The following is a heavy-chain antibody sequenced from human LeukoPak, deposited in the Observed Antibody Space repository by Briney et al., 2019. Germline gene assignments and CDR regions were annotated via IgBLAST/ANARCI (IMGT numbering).Heavy chain of an antibody. J-gene: IGHJ3*02. D-gene: IGHD3-3*01. Sequence: ASVKLSCKASGGTFSSYAISWVRQAPGQGLEWMGGIIPIFGTANYAQKFQGRVTITADESTSTAYMELSSLRSEDTAVYYCASWVTTRFLEWFNAFDIWGQGTMVTVSS. V-gene: IGHV1-69*13. CDR2: IIPIFGTA. CDR1: GGTFSSYA. CDR3: ASWVTTRFLEWFNAFDI.